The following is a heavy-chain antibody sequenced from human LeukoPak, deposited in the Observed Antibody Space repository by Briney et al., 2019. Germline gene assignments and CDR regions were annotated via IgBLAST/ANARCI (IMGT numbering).Heavy chain of an antibody. Sequence: GGSLRLSCAASGFTFSSYSMNWVRQAPGKGLEWVSSISTSSSYIYYADSVKGRFTISRDNAKKSLYLQMNSLRAEDTAVYYCASLAVSGSYRDYWGQGTLVTVSS. CDR1: GFTFSSYS. CDR2: ISTSSSYI. CDR3: ASLAVSGSYRDY. J-gene: IGHJ4*02. D-gene: IGHD1-26*01. V-gene: IGHV3-21*01.